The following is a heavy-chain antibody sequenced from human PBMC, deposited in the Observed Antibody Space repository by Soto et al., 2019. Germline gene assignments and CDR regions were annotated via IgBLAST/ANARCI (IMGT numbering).Heavy chain of an antibody. D-gene: IGHD2-15*01. J-gene: IGHJ4*02. Sequence: DVQLLESGGGLVQPGGSLRLSCAASGFRFSSYAMSWVRQAPGKGLEWVSTISGSDGKTFYADSVKGRFSISRDTSDNTLYLQMDSLIADDTAIYYCARWNYLDFWGQGALVTVSS. CDR1: GFRFSSYA. V-gene: IGHV3-23*01. CDR2: ISGSDGKT. CDR3: ARWNYLDF.